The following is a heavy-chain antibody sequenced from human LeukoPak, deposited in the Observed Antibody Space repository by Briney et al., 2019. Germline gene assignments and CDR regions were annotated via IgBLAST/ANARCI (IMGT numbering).Heavy chain of an antibody. Sequence: GASVKVSCKASGYTFTSYDINWVRQTTGQGLEWMGWMNPNSGNTGYAQKLQGRVTMTRNTSISTAYMELSSLRSEDTAVYYCARGRRSPAIHYDGWGKGTTVTVSS. CDR1: GYTFTSYD. CDR2: MNPNSGNT. D-gene: IGHD3-3*01. J-gene: IGHJ6*04. CDR3: ARGRRSPAIHYDG. V-gene: IGHV1-8*01.